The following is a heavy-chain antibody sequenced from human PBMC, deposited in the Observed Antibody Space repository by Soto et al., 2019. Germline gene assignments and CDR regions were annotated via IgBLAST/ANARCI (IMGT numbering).Heavy chain of an antibody. D-gene: IGHD2-15*01. CDR1: GFIFNTYG. V-gene: IGHV3-30*18. CDR2: ISYDGTYK. J-gene: IGHJ6*03. CDR3: AKGQTKYCSGGSCYPSLMDV. Sequence: GGSLRLSCAASGFIFNTYGMHWVRQAPGKGLEWVAVISYDGTYKTYTDSVEGRFTISRDNSKNTLFLQMNSLRADDTAVYYCAKGQTKYCSGGSCYPSLMDVWGKGTTVTVSS.